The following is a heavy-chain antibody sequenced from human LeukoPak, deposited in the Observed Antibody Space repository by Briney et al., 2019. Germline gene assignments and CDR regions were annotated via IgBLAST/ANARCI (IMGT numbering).Heavy chain of an antibody. J-gene: IGHJ6*02. CDR3: ARPIYDTRNAMDV. CDR1: GFTFSNYW. D-gene: IGHD3-22*01. Sequence: GGSLRLSCAASGFTFSNYWMHWVRQAPGKGLVWVSRINSDGSSTNYADSVKGRFTISRDNAKNTPYLQMNSLRVEDMAVYYCARPIYDTRNAMDVWGQGTTVTVSS. V-gene: IGHV3-74*01. CDR2: INSDGSST.